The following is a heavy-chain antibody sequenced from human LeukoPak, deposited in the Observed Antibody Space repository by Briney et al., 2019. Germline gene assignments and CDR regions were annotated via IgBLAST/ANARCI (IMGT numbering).Heavy chain of an antibody. CDR1: GFTFSTSW. J-gene: IGHJ4*02. Sequence: PGGSLRLSCAASGFTFSTSWMSWVRQASGKGLEWVANIKQDGGEKYYVDSVKGRFTISRDNAKNSLYLQMKSLRAEDTAVYYCARDKFGGTDYWGQGTLVTVSS. CDR2: IKQDGGEK. CDR3: ARDKFGGTDY. V-gene: IGHV3-7*01. D-gene: IGHD3-16*01.